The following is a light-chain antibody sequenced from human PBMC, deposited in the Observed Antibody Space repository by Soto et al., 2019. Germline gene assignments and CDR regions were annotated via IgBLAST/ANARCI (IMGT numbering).Light chain of an antibody. CDR1: QSVSNNY. CDR3: QQYGSSPRP. J-gene: IGKJ1*01. Sequence: IVLTQSPGTLCLSTGERATFSGRASQSVSNNYLAWYHQKPGHAPNLLLSGAFKMATGIPDRFGGSGSATDFTLTISRMEHDDFAVYCCQQYGSSPRPFGQGTKVDIK. V-gene: IGKV3-20*01. CDR2: GAF.